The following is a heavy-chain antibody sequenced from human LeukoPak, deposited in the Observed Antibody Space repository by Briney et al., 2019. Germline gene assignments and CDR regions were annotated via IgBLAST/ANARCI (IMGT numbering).Heavy chain of an antibody. J-gene: IGHJ4*02. CDR1: GFTFSSYG. CDR2: IWYDGSNK. D-gene: IGHD4/OR15-4a*01. V-gene: IGHV3-33*01. Sequence: GRSLGLSCAASGFTFSSYGMHWVRQAPGKGLEWVAVIWYDGSNKYYADSVKGRFTISRDNSKNTLYLQMNSLRAEDTAVYYCARGLGGYGHEVDYWGQGTLVTVSS. CDR3: ARGLGGYGHEVDY.